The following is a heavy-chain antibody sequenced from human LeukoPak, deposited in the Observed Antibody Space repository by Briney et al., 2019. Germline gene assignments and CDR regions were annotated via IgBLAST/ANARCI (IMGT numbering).Heavy chain of an antibody. CDR2: TYTSGST. CDR1: GGPSSCYY. Sequence: MSSETLSLTCTGSGGPSSCYYWSWIRHSSAQGLQSIGRTYTSGSTNYNPSLKSRVTMSVDASKNQFSLKLSSVTAADTAVYYCARGPMITFGGVIVPLDYWGQGTLVTVSS. D-gene: IGHD3-16*02. V-gene: IGHV4-4*07. J-gene: IGHJ4*02. CDR3: ARGPMITFGGVIVPLDY.